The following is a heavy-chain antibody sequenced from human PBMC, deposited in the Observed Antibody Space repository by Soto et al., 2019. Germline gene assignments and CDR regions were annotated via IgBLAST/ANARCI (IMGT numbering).Heavy chain of an antibody. CDR1: GFTFSSYG. CDR2: ISYDGSDT. J-gene: IGHJ4*02. D-gene: IGHD1-26*01. Sequence: QVQLVESGGGVVQPGRSLRLSCVASGFTFSSYGMHWVRQAPGKGPEWVAIISYDGSDTDYADAVKGRFTISRDNSKNTLYLQMNSLRAEDTSVYYCAKEGGLSGSYYISSSYYFDYWGQGTLVTVSS. CDR3: AKEGGLSGSYYISSSYYFDY. V-gene: IGHV3-30*18.